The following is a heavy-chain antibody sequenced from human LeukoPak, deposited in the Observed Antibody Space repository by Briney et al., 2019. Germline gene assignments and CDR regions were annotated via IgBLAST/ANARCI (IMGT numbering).Heavy chain of an antibody. V-gene: IGHV1-69*04. CDR2: IIPILGIA. J-gene: IGHJ4*02. D-gene: IGHD6-13*01. CDR1: GGTFSSYA. Sequence: SVKVSCKASGGTFSSYAISWVRQAPGQGLEWMGRIIPILGIANYAQKFQGRVTITADKSTSTAYMELSSLRSEDTAVYYCARYPKASGYSDYWGQGTLVTVSS. CDR3: ARYPKASGYSDY.